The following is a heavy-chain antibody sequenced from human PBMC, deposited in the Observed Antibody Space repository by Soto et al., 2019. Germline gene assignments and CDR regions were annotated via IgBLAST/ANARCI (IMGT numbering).Heavy chain of an antibody. CDR3: ARDLGVNAVAGHQLVY. V-gene: IGHV1-69*08. CDR2: IIPILGIA. CDR1: GGTFSSYT. J-gene: IGHJ4*01. D-gene: IGHD6-19*01. Sequence: QVQLVQSGAEVKKPGSSVKVSCKASGGTFSSYTISWVRQAPGQGLEWMGRIIPILGIANYAQKFQGRVTITADKSTSTAYMELSSLRSEDTAVYYCARDLGVNAVAGHQLVYRSQGSMVTVSS.